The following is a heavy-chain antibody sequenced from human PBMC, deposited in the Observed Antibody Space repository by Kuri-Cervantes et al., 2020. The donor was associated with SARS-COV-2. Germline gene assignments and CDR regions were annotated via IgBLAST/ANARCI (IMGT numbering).Heavy chain of an antibody. J-gene: IGHJ4*02. V-gene: IGHV3-11*04. CDR1: GFTFSDYY. CDR3: ARNDFWSGYYFDY. D-gene: IGHD3-3*01. CDR2: ISSSGSTI. Sequence: GGSLRLSCAASGFTFSDYYMSWIRQAPGKGLEWVSYISSSGSTIYYADSVKGRSTISRDNAKNSLYLQMNSLRAEDTAVYYCARNDFWSGYYFDYWGQGTLVTVSS.